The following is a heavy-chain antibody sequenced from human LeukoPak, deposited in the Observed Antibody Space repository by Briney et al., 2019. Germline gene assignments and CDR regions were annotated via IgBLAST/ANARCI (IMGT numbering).Heavy chain of an antibody. D-gene: IGHD3-9*01. Sequence: SVKVSCKASGGTFSSYAISWVRQAPGQGLEWMGGIIPIFGTANYAQKFQGRVTITADKSTSTAYMELSSLRSEDTAVYYCARDILTGYDFDYWGQGTLVTVSS. CDR3: ARDILTGYDFDY. V-gene: IGHV1-69*06. J-gene: IGHJ4*02. CDR1: GGTFSSYA. CDR2: IIPIFGTA.